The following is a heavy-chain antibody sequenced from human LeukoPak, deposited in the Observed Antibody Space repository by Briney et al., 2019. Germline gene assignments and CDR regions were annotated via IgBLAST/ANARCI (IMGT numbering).Heavy chain of an antibody. CDR1: GFTFDDYA. CDR2: ISWNSGSI. V-gene: IGHV3-9*01. CDR3: AKDIGLNKGSLDY. J-gene: IGHJ4*02. D-gene: IGHD3-10*01. Sequence: GGSLRLSCAASGFTFDDYAMHWVRQAPGKGLEWVSGISWNSGSIGYADSVKGRFTISRDNAKNSLYLQMNSLRAEDTALYYCAKDIGLNKGSLDYWGQGTLVTVSS.